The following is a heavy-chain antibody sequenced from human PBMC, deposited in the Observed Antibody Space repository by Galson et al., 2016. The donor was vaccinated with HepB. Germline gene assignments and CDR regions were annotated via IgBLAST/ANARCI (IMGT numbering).Heavy chain of an antibody. D-gene: IGHD4-17*01. Sequence: SLRLSCAASGFTFSSSSMSWVRQAPAKGLEWVSAIDGNADSTYYADPVKCRFTVSRDKSKNTLYLLMNSLRVEDTAVYYCAKGGDYDNWGQGTLVTVSS. J-gene: IGHJ4*02. CDR1: GFTFSSSS. CDR2: IDGNADST. CDR3: AKGGDYDN. V-gene: IGHV3-23*01.